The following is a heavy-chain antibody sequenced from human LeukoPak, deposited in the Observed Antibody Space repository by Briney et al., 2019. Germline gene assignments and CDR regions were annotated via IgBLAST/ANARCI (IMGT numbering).Heavy chain of an antibody. CDR2: VHKSGST. CDR1: TVSITSNW. D-gene: IGHD3-10*01. V-gene: IGHV4-4*02. Sequence: SETLSLTCSVSTVSITSNWLSWVRQPPAKGLDWIGEVHKSGSTNYYPSLQSRVTISIDKSKNQIALELTSVTAADAAVYYCASEKAGGGTMVTAFDIWGQGTMVTVSP. CDR3: ASEKAGGGTMVTAFDI. J-gene: IGHJ3*02.